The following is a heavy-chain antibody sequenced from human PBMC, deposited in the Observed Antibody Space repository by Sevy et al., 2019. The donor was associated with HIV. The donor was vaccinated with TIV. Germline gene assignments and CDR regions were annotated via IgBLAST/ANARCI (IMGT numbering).Heavy chain of an antibody. J-gene: IGHJ6*02. CDR3: ARVVAYCSGGSCFPGYYYGMDV. CDR2: ISSSSNYI. V-gene: IGHV3-21*01. D-gene: IGHD2-15*01. CDR1: GFTFSSYN. Sequence: GGSLRLSCAASGFTFSSYNMNWVRQAPGKGLEWVSSISSSSNYIYYADSMKGRFTISRDNAKNSLYLQMNSLRAKDTAVYYCARVVAYCSGGSCFPGYYYGMDVWGQGTTVTVSS.